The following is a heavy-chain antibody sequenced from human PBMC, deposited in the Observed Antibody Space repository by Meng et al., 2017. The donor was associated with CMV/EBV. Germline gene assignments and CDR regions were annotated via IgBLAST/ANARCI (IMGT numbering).Heavy chain of an antibody. CDR1: GFTFSSYS. V-gene: IGHV3-48*04. D-gene: IGHD2-2*01. J-gene: IGHJ6*02. CDR2: ISSSSTI. CDR3: ARENIVVVPAASYYGMDV. Sequence: GGSLRLSCAASGFTFSSYSINWVRQAPGKGLEWVSYISSSSTIYYADSVKGRFTISRDNAKNSLYLQMNSLRAEDTAVYYCARENIVVVPAASYYGMDVWGQGTTVTVSS.